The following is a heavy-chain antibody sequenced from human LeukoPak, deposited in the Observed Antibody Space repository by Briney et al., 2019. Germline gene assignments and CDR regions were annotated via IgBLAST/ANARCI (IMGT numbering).Heavy chain of an antibody. V-gene: IGHV3-53*05. CDR1: GVTVSDNY. CDR2: IYSGGST. J-gene: IGHJ4*02. D-gene: IGHD3-10*01. Sequence: GGSLRLSCAASGVTVSDNYMSWVRQAPGKGLEWVSLIYSGGSTYYADSVKGRFTISRDNSKNTLYLQTNSLRVEDTAVYYCARGRYYLDSWGQGTLVTVSS. CDR3: ARGRYYLDS.